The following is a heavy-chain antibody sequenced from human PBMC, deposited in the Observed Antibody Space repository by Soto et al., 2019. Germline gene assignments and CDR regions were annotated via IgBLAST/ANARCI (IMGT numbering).Heavy chain of an antibody. CDR1: GFTFSSYE. CDR2: VSPNGQGI. CDR3: AKDRDYPRDYFHY. D-gene: IGHD3-10*01. V-gene: IGHV3-23*01. Sequence: PGGSLRLSCAASGFTFSSYEMNWVRQAPGKGLEWVSAVSPNGQGIYYADSVRGRFTISRDFSKNTVFLHMDSLRAEDTAVYYCAKDRDYPRDYFHYWGQGTLVTVSS. J-gene: IGHJ4*02.